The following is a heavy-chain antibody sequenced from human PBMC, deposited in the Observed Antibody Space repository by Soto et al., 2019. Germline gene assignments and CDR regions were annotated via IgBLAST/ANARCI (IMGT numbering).Heavy chain of an antibody. V-gene: IGHV3-30*18. Sequence: VGSLRLSCAASGFTFSSYGMHWVRQAPVKVLEWVAVISYDGSNKYYADSLKGRFTISRDNSKNTLYLQMNSLRAEDTAAYYCAKVQFGIAAAGIDYWGQGTLVTVSS. CDR3: AKVQFGIAAAGIDY. CDR2: ISYDGSNK. D-gene: IGHD6-13*01. CDR1: GFTFSSYG. J-gene: IGHJ4*02.